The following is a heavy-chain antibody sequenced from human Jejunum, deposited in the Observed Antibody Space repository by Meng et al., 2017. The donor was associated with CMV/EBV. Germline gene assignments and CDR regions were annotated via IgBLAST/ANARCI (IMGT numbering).Heavy chain of an antibody. J-gene: IGHJ6*02. CDR1: IFGDYG. CDR3: ARNYRGSGSYGTHGMDV. CDR2: IYWNGGSS. Sequence: IFGDYGLTWVRQAPGKGLEWVSGIYWNGGSSDYEDSVKGRFTISRDNAKNSLYLQMNGLRAEDTALYYCARNYRGSGSYGTHGMDVWGQGTTVTVSS. V-gene: IGHV3-20*03. D-gene: IGHD3-10*01.